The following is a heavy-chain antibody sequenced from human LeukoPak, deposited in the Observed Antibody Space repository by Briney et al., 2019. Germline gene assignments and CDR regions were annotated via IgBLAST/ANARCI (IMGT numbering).Heavy chain of an antibody. CDR1: GGSFSGYY. CDR3: ARGRYYYFDY. D-gene: IGHD1-1*01. CDR2: INHSGST. J-gene: IGHJ4*02. V-gene: IGHV4-34*01. Sequence: KPSETLSLTCAVYGGSFSGYYWSWIRQPPGKGLEWIGEINHSGSTNYNPSLKSRVTISVDTSKNQFSLKLSSVTAADTAVYYCARGRYYYFDYWGQGTLLTVSS.